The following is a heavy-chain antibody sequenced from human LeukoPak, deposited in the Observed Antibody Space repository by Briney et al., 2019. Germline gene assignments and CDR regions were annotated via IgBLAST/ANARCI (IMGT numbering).Heavy chain of an antibody. CDR2: INWNGGST. J-gene: IGHJ4*02. V-gene: IGHV3-20*01. CDR3: ARGSSGYYYVGNY. D-gene: IGHD3-22*01. CDR1: GFTFSSYA. Sequence: GGSLRLSCAASGFTFSSYAMSWVRQAPGKGLEWVSGINWNGGSTGYADSVKGRFTISRDNAKNSLYLQMNSLRAEDTALYHCARGSSGYYYVGNYWGQGTLVTVSS.